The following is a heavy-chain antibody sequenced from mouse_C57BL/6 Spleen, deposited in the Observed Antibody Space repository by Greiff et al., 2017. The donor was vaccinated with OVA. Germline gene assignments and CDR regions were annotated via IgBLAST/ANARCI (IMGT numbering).Heavy chain of an antibody. CDR3: ARFGYDYSWFAY. CDR1: GYTFTDYN. V-gene: IGHV1-22*01. Sequence: VQLQQSGPELVKPGASVKMSCKASGYTFTDYNMHWVKQSHGKSLEWIGYINPNNGGTSYNQKFKGKATLTVNKSSSTAYMELRSLTSEDSAVYYCARFGYDYSWFAYWGQGTLVTVSA. D-gene: IGHD2-4*01. J-gene: IGHJ3*01. CDR2: INPNNGGT.